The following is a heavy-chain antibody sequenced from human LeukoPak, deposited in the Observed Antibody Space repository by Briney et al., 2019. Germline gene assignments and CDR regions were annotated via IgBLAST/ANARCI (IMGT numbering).Heavy chain of an antibody. CDR2: INPNSGGT. J-gene: IGHJ6*03. V-gene: IGHV1-2*02. CDR1: GYTFTGYY. CDR3: ARSAYYYYMDV. Sequence: ASVKVSCKASGYTFTGYYMHWVRQAPGQGLEWMGWINPNSGGTNYAQEFQGRVTMTRDTSISTAYMELSRLRSGDTAVYYCARSAYYYYMDVWGKGTTVTVSS.